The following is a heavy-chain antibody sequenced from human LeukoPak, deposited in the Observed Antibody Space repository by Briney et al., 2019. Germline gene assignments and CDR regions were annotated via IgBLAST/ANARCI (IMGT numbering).Heavy chain of an antibody. D-gene: IGHD3-10*01. J-gene: IGHJ5*02. Sequence: SETLSLTCAVYGGSFSGYYWSWIRQPPGKGLEWIGEINHSGSTNYNPSLKSRVTISVDTSKNQFSLKLSSVTAADTAVYYCARDRGVRGVMTYNWFDPWGQGTLVTVSS. CDR3: ARDRGVRGVMTYNWFDP. CDR2: INHSGST. CDR1: GGSFSGYY. V-gene: IGHV4-34*01.